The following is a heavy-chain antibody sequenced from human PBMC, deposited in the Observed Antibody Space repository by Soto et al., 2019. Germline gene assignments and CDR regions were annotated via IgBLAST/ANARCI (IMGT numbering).Heavy chain of an antibody. Sequence: KLSETLSLTCAVSGGSISSGGYSWSWIRQPPGKGLDWIGYIYHPSLKSRVTISVDRSKNQFSLKLSSVTAADTAVYYCARVPGPWGQGTLVTVSS. CDR3: ARVPGP. CDR2: IYH. CDR1: GGSISSGGYS. J-gene: IGHJ5*02. V-gene: IGHV4-30-2*01.